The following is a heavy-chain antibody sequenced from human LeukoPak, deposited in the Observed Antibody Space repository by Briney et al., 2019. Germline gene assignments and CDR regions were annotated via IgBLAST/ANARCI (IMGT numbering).Heavy chain of an antibody. CDR2: INRNTGNT. J-gene: IGHJ4*02. V-gene: IGHV7-4-1*02. CDR3: ARGMTTVTLLGY. D-gene: IGHD4-17*01. CDR1: VYTFTSYA. Sequence: ASVRVSCKASVYTFTSYAMNGVRQTPGRGRECVGWINRNTGNTPYAQGLTGRFVFPLDTSVSTAYLQISSLKAEDSAVYYCARGMTTVTLLGYWGQGTLVTVSS.